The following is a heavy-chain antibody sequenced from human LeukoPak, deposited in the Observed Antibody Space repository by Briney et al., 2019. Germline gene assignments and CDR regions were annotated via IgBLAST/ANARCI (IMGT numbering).Heavy chain of an antibody. CDR2: ISYDRSNK. D-gene: IGHD3-10*01. V-gene: IGHV3-30*04. J-gene: IGHJ4*02. Sequence: GGSLRLSCAASGFTFSSYAMHWVREAPGKGLEWVAVISYDRSNKYYADSVKGRFTISRDNSKNTLYLQMNSLRAEDTAVYYCAREGYYYGSGSYYKGLGYFDYWGQGTLVTVSS. CDR1: GFTFSSYA. CDR3: AREGYYYGSGSYYKGLGYFDY.